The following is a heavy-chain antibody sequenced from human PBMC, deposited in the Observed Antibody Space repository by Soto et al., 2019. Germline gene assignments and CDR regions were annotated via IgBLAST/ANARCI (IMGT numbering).Heavy chain of an antibody. V-gene: IGHV3-23*01. J-gene: IGHJ3*02. D-gene: IGHD2-2*02. CDR2: ISGSGGST. CDR3: AKDRKGLAPYCSSTSCYTPGMGHHDAFDI. Sequence: GGSLRLSCAASGFTFSSYAMSWVRQAPGKGLEWVSAISGSGGSTYYADSVKGRFTISRDNSKNTLYLQMNSLRAEDTAVYYCAKDRKGLAPYCSSTSCYTPGMGHHDAFDIWGQGTMVTVSS. CDR1: GFTFSSYA.